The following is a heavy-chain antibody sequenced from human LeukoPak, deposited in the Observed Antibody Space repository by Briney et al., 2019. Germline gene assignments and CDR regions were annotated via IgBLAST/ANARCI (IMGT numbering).Heavy chain of an antibody. CDR2: IYPGDFDT. D-gene: IGHD3-22*01. CDR3: ARPDLSYYPDSSSYFR. V-gene: IGHV5-51*01. Sequence: GESLKISCKGCGYSFTTYWIGWVRQMPGKGLEWMGIIYPGDFDTRYSPSFQGQVTISVDKSISTAYLQWSSLKASDTAVYYCARPDLSYYPDSSSYFRWGQGTLVTVSS. CDR1: GYSFTTYW. J-gene: IGHJ4*02.